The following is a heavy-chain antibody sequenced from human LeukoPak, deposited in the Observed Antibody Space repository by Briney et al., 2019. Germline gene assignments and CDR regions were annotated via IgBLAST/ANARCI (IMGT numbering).Heavy chain of an antibody. J-gene: IGHJ4*02. CDR2: IYYSGST. V-gene: IGHV4-59*01. CDR3: ARGGGGLRYFDWLSTGAVYFDY. CDR1: GGSISSYY. D-gene: IGHD3-9*01. Sequence: PSETLSLTCTVSGGSISSYYWSWIRQPPGKGLEWLGYIYYSGSTNYNPSLKSRVTISVDTSKNQFSLKLSSVTAADTAVYYCARGGGGLRYFDWLSTGAVYFDYWGQGTLVTVSS.